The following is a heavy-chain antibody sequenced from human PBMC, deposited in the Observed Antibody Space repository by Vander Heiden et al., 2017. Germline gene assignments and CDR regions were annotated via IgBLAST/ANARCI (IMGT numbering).Heavy chain of an antibody. CDR2: IWYDGDNK. J-gene: IGHJ4*02. D-gene: IGHD4-17*01. V-gene: IGHV3-33*01. Sequence: QVQLVASGGGVVQPGRALRLSCAASGFTFTTYGIPWGRKDTGRGLEWVAHIWYDGDNKYDADSVKGRFTISRDNYKNTVYLQMNSLRPDDTAVYYCARDPSTMDGDYPRYWGQGTLVTVSS. CDR1: GFTFTTYG. CDR3: ARDPSTMDGDYPRY.